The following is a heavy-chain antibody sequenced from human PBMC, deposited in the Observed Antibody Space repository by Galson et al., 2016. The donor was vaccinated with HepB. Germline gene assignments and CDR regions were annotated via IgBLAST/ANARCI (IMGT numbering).Heavy chain of an antibody. D-gene: IGHD5-18*01. CDR1: GVTVSSEY. CDR2: IYRGGNT. V-gene: IGHV3-53*01. Sequence: SLRLSCAKSGVTVSSEYMTWVRQAPGKGLEWISLIYRGGNTYYADSVRGRFTASRDHSKNNLYLQMNYLRADDPAVDFCATVGGNTYGLRTDGFDIWGQGTMVTVSS. J-gene: IGHJ3*02. CDR3: ATVGGNTYGLRTDGFDI.